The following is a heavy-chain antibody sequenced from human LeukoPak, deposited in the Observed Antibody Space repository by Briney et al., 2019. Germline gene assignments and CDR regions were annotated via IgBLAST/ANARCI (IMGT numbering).Heavy chain of an antibody. CDR2: ISYDGSNK. Sequence: PGRSLRLSCAASGFTFSSYGMHWVRQAPGKGLEWVAVISYDGSNKYYADSVKGRFTISRDNSKNTLYLQMNSLRAEDTAVYYCARSSEREYYFDYWGQGTLVTVSS. CDR1: GFTFSSYG. D-gene: IGHD3-22*01. J-gene: IGHJ4*02. V-gene: IGHV3-30*03. CDR3: ARSSEREYYFDY.